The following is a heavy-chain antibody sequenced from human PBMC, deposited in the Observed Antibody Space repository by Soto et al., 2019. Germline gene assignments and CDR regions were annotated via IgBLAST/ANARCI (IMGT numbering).Heavy chain of an antibody. J-gene: IGHJ4*02. V-gene: IGHV4-4*02. CDR1: GGSISSSNW. CDR2: IYYSGST. Sequence: SEILSLTCAVSGGSISSSNWWSWVRQPPGKGLEWIGSIYYSGSTYYNPSLKSRVTISVDTSKNQFSLKLTSVTAADTAVYYCARDKITGLFDYWGQGTLVTVSS. D-gene: IGHD2-8*02. CDR3: ARDKITGLFDY.